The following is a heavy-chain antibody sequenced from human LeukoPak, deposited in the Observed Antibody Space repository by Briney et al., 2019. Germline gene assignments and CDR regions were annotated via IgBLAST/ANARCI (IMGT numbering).Heavy chain of an antibody. CDR1: GFTFSSYS. CDR3: ARGGSGWSDAFDI. CDR2: ISSSSSYI. Sequence: GQSLRLSCAASGFTFSSYSMNWVRQAPGKGLEWVLSISSSSSYIYYADSVKGRFTISRDNAKNSLYLQMNSLRAEDTAVYYCARGGSGWSDAFDIWGQGTMVTVSS. J-gene: IGHJ3*02. V-gene: IGHV3-21*01. D-gene: IGHD6-19*01.